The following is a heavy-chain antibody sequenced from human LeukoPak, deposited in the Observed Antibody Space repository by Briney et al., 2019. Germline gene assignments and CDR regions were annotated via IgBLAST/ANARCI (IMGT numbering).Heavy chain of an antibody. Sequence: GGSLRLSCAASGFTFSSYEMNWVRQAPGKGLEWVSYISSSGSTYYADSVKGRFTISRDNSKNTLYLQMNSLRAEDTAVYYCAKGFLTVTGTRFDYWGQGTLVTVSS. CDR2: ISSSGST. V-gene: IGHV3-23*01. J-gene: IGHJ4*02. CDR1: GFTFSSYE. CDR3: AKGFLTVTGTRFDY. D-gene: IGHD4-11*01.